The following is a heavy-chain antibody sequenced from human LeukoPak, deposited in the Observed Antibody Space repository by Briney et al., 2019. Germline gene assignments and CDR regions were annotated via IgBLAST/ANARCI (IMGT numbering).Heavy chain of an antibody. J-gene: IGHJ4*02. CDR1: GGSISSGSYY. CDR2: IYTSGST. CDR3: ARGGSGSDRRYFDY. D-gene: IGHD3-10*01. V-gene: IGHV4-61*02. Sequence: PSETLSLTCTVSGGSISSGSYYWSWIRQPAGKGLEWIGRIYTSGSTNYNPSLKSRVTISVDTSKNQFSLKLSSVTAADTAVYYCARGGSGSDRRYFDYWGQGTLVTVSS.